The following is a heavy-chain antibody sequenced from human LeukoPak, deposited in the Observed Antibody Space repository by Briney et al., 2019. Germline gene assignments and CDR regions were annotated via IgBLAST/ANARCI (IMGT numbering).Heavy chain of an antibody. D-gene: IGHD1-1*01. J-gene: IGHJ4*02. CDR1: GFSFSDYG. Sequence: GGSLRLSCAASGFSFSDYGMSWVRQAPGKGLEWVSISGGRGTGTFYGDSVKGRFTISRDNSKNALFLQMNSLRVEDTALYYCARLTGYHFDCWGQGALVTVSS. CDR3: ARLTGYHFDC. CDR2: SGGRGTGT. V-gene: IGHV3-23*01.